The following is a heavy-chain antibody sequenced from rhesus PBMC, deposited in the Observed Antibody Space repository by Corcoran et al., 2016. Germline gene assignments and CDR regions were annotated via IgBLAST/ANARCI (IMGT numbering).Heavy chain of an antibody. CDR2: IYGSSGCT. V-gene: IGHV4-76*01. Sequence: QVQLQESGPGVVKPSETLSLTCAVSGGSISGGYDWSWIRQPPGKGLEWIVYIYGSSGCTIDNPSLKNRVTSAKDASKNECSLKLSSVTAADTAVYYCARDQSGTLEVDGYYFDYWGQGVLVTVSS. CDR3: ARDQSGTLEVDGYYFDY. J-gene: IGHJ4*01. D-gene: IGHD1-38*01. CDR1: GGSISGGYD.